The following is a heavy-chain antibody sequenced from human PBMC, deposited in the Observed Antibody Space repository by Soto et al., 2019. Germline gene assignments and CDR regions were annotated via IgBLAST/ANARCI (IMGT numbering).Heavy chain of an antibody. CDR3: ASGGARVVPPTALGYYMDV. Sequence: ASVKVSCKASGGTFSSYTISWVRQAPGQGLEWMGRIIPILGIANYAQKFQGRVTITADKSTSTAYMELSSLRSEDTAVYYCASGGARVVPPTALGYYMDVWGKGTTVTVSS. J-gene: IGHJ6*03. V-gene: IGHV1-69*02. CDR1: GGTFSSYT. D-gene: IGHD2-2*01. CDR2: IIPILGIA.